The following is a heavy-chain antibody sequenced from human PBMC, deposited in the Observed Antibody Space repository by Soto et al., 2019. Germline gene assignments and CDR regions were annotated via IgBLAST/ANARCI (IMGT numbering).Heavy chain of an antibody. Sequence: EVQLLESGGDLVEAGGSLRLSCAASGFTFLSYAMAWVRQAPGEGLEWGSGISGGTTSTYYADSVKGRFTISRDNSKNTLYLQMNSLRAGDAAIDFCVKVASTSSVGYYWHAMDACGQGTTVTVSS. CDR1: GFTFLSYA. V-gene: IGHV3-23*01. CDR2: ISGGTTST. D-gene: IGHD6-6*01. CDR3: VKVASTSSVGYYWHAMDA. J-gene: IGHJ6*02.